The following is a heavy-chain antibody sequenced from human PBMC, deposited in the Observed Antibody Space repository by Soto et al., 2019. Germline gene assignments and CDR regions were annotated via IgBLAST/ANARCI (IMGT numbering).Heavy chain of an antibody. Sequence: PGGSLRLSCAASGFTFSSYAMSWVRQAPGKGLEWVPAISGSGGGTYYADSVKGRFTISRDNSKSTLYLQMNSLRAEDKAVYYCARGEFLWEPHYYFDCWGQGNLVTVSS. CDR2: ISGSGGGT. CDR1: GFTFSSYA. V-gene: IGHV3-23*01. CDR3: ARGEFLWEPHYYFDC. D-gene: IGHD1-26*01. J-gene: IGHJ4*02.